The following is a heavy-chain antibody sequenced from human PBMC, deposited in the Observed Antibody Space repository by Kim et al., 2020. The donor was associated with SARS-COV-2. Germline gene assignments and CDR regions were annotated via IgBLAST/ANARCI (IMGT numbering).Heavy chain of an antibody. CDR1: GFTFSSYA. Sequence: GGSLRLSCAASGFTFSSYAMSWVRQAPGKGLEWVSAISGSGGSTYYADSVKGRFTISRDNSKNTLYLQMNSLRAEDTAVYYCAKGALVVRGVIIGGDRSSYYYYGMDVWGQGTTVTVSS. D-gene: IGHD3-10*01. CDR3: AKGALVVRGVIIGGDRSSYYYYGMDV. J-gene: IGHJ6*02. CDR2: ISGSGGST. V-gene: IGHV3-23*01.